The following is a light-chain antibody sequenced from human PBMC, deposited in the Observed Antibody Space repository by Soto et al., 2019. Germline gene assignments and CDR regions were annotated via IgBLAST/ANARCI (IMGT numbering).Light chain of an antibody. J-gene: IGKJ5*01. CDR2: GAS. CDR1: QSVSGR. V-gene: IGKV3-20*01. Sequence: EIVLTHSPGTLSLSPGEGDTHSCMPSQSVSGRLAWYQQKPGQAPRLLMSGASTRASGIPDRFRGGGSGTDFTLTISRLEPEDFALYYCQQYGGSPISFGKGTRLEIK. CDR3: QQYGGSPIS.